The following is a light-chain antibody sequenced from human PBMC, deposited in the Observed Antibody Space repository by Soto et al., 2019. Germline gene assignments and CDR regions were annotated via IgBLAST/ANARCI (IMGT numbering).Light chain of an antibody. J-gene: IGKJ1*01. Sequence: EIVMTQSPATLSVSPGERATLYCRASQSDSSNLAWYQQKPGQAPRLLIYGASTRATGIPARFSGSGSGTEFTLTISSLQSEDFAVYYCQQYNNWPPWTFGQGTKVDIK. CDR1: QSDSSN. CDR3: QQYNNWPPWT. V-gene: IGKV3-15*01. CDR2: GAS.